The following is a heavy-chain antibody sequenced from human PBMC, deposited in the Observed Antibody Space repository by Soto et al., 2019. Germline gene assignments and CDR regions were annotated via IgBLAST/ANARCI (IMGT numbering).Heavy chain of an antibody. CDR2: ISYDGGNT. J-gene: IGHJ4*02. Sequence: QVQLEESGGGVVQPGRSLRLSCVASGFTISSYGMHWVRQAPGKGLEWVAIISYDGGNTYYADSVKGRFTISRDNSKNTLYLQMNSLRAEDTSVYYCAKEGGLTGSYYISSSYYFDYWGQGTLVTVSS. CDR3: AKEGGLTGSYYISSSYYFDY. D-gene: IGHD1-26*01. V-gene: IGHV3-30*18. CDR1: GFTISSYG.